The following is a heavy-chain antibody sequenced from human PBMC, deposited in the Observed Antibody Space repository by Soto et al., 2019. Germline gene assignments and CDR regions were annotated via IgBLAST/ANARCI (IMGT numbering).Heavy chain of an antibody. CDR1: GFTFSSYD. D-gene: IGHD3-9*01. CDR3: ARGSFNILTGYLDAFDI. CDR2: IGTAGDT. Sequence: PGGSLRLSCAASGFTFSSYDMHWVRQATGKGLEWVSAIGTAGDTYYPGSVKGRFTISRENAKNSLYLQMNSLRAGDTAVYYCARGSFNILTGYLDAFDIWGQGTMVTVSS. V-gene: IGHV3-13*04. J-gene: IGHJ3*02.